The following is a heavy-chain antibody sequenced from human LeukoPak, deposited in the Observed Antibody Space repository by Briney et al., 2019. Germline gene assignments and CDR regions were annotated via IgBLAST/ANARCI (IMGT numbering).Heavy chain of an antibody. CDR3: ATASFYCSGGSCYGSDYFDY. D-gene: IGHD2-15*01. CDR1: GYTFTGYY. Sequence: ASVKVSCKASGYTFTGYYMHWVRQAPGQGLEWMGRINPNSGGTNYAQKFQGRVTMTRDTSISTAYMELSRLRSEDTAVYYCATASFYCSGGSCYGSDYFDYWGQGTLVTVSS. J-gene: IGHJ4*02. V-gene: IGHV1-2*06. CDR2: INPNSGGT.